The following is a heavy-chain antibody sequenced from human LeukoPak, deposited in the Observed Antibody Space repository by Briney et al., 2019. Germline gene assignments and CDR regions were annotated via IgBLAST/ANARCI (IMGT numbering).Heavy chain of an antibody. D-gene: IGHD4-17*01. CDR2: ISAHNGNT. CDR3: ARRDYVKNWFDP. CDR1: GYSFTSYG. J-gene: IGHJ5*02. Sequence: ASVKVSCKASGYSFTSYGISWVRQAPGQGLEWMGWISAHNGNTKYAQEVQGRVTMTTDTSTSTAYMEMRSLRSDDTAVYYCARRDYVKNWFDPWGQGTLVTVSS. V-gene: IGHV1-18*01.